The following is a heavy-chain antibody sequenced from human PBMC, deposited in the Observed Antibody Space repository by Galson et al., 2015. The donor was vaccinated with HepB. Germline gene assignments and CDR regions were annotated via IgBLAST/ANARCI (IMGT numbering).Heavy chain of an antibody. J-gene: IGHJ4*02. CDR3: AKTNPDVYTSGWYGVNDY. CDR1: GFSFSTYA. CDR2: IRGGAGET. Sequence: SLRLSCAASGFSFSTYAMSWVRQAPRKGLEWVSAIRGGAGETFYANSVKGRFTISRDNSKNTVYLQMNSLRSEDTALYYCAKTNPDVYTSGWYGVNDYWGRGTLVTVSS. V-gene: IGHV3-23*01. D-gene: IGHD6-19*01.